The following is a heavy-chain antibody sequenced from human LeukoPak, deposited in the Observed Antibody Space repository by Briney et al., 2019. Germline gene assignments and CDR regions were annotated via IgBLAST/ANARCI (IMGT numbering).Heavy chain of an antibody. J-gene: IGHJ6*03. D-gene: IGHD3-10*01. CDR3: ARQEVLLWFGAKNYMDV. V-gene: IGHV4-39*01. Sequence: PSETLSLTCTVSGGSISSSSYYWGWIRQPPGKVLEWIGSIYYSGSTYYNPSLKSRVTISVDTSKNQFSLKLSSVTAADTAVYYCARQEVLLWFGAKNYMDVWGKGTTVTVSS. CDR1: GGSISSSSYY. CDR2: IYYSGST.